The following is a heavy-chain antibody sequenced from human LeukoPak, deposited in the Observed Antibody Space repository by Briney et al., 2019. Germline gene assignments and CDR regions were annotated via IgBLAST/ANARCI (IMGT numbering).Heavy chain of an antibody. J-gene: IGHJ5*02. CDR1: GFTFSSYW. CDR3: AKESRITIFGVVIPWFDP. D-gene: IGHD3-3*01. CDR2: IKQDGSDK. Sequence: GGSLRLSCAASGFTFSSYWMSWVRQAPGKGLEWVASIKQDGSDKYYVDSVKGRFTISKDNAKSSLYLQMNSLRAEDTAVYYCAKESRITIFGVVIPWFDPWGEGTLVTVSS. V-gene: IGHV3-7*03.